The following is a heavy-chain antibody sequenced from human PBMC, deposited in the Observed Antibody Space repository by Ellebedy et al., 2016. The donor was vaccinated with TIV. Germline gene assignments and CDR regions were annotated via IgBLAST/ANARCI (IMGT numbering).Heavy chain of an antibody. CDR1: GGSISGYY. D-gene: IGHD5-24*01. J-gene: IGHJ5*02. CDR3: ASGRWLPLPGS. V-gene: IGHV4-59*01. CDR2: IYYTGST. Sequence: MPSETLSLTCTVSGGSISGYYWSRLRQSPGKGLEWIGYIYYTGSTNYNPSLKSRVTISVDTSKNQFSLKLSSVTAADTAVYYCASGRWLPLPGSWGQGTLVTVSS.